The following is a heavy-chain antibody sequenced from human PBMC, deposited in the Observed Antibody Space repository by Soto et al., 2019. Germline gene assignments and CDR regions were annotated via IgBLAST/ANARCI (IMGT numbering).Heavy chain of an antibody. D-gene: IGHD1-26*01. CDR1: GYTFTSYG. J-gene: IGHJ4*02. CDR2: ISAYNGNT. Sequence: ASVKVSCKASGYTFTSYGISWVRQAPGQGLEWMGWISAYNGNTNYAQKLQGRVTMTTDTSTSTAYMELRSLRSDDTAVYYCARDGHLVGAKEDFDYWGQGTRVTVSS. V-gene: IGHV1-18*01. CDR3: ARDGHLVGAKEDFDY.